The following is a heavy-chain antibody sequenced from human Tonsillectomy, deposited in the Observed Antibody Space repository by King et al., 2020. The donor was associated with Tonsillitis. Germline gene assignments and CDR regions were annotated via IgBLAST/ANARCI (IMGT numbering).Heavy chain of an antibody. CDR3: AKGGGYSGYGNFVY. V-gene: IGHV3-23*03. CDR2: IYSGGSST. Sequence: VQLVESGGGLVQPGGSLRLSCAASGFIFSSYAMSWVRQAPGKGLEWVSVIYSGGSSTYYADSVKGRFTISRDNSKNTLYLQMNSLRAEDTAVYFCAKGGGYSGYGNFVYWGQGTLVTVSS. J-gene: IGHJ4*02. D-gene: IGHD5-12*01. CDR1: GFIFSSYA.